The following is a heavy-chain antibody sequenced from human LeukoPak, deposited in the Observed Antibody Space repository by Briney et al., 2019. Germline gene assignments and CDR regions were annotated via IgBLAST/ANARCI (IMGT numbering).Heavy chain of an antibody. CDR3: ARTSADALRYYYYGMDV. Sequence: SETLSLTCTVSGGSISSYYWSWIRQPPGKGLEWIGYIYYSGSTNYNPSLKSRVTISVDTSKNQFSLKLSSVTAADTAVYYCARTSADALRYYYYGMDVWGQGTTVTVSS. J-gene: IGHJ6*02. CDR1: GGSISSYY. V-gene: IGHV4-59*12. CDR2: IYYSGST.